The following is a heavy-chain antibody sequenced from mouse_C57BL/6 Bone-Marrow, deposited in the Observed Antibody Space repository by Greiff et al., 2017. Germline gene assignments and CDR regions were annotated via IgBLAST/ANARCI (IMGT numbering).Heavy chain of an antibody. V-gene: IGHV5-12*01. CDR1: GFTFSDYY. J-gene: IGHJ1*03. Sequence: VQLKESGGGLVQPGGSLKLSCAASGFTFSDYYMYWVRQTPEKRLEWVAYISNGGGSTYYPDTVKGRITISRDNAKNTLYLQMSRLKSEDTAMYYCARGTYYYGSRRYFDVWGTGTTVTVSS. CDR3: ARGTYYYGSRRYFDV. CDR2: ISNGGGST. D-gene: IGHD1-1*01.